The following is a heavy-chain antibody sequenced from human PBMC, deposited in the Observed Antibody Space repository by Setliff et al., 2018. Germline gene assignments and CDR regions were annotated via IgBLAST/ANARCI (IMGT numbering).Heavy chain of an antibody. Sequence: LRLSCAASGFTFSDYYMTWIRQAPGKGLEWVSYTSSGSSYTNYADSVRGRFAISRDNAKTSLYLQMSSLTAEDAAVYYCARMGPTWSTHAFDIWGRGTMVTVSS. D-gene: IGHD1-26*01. J-gene: IGHJ3*02. CDR1: GFTFSDYY. V-gene: IGHV3-11*03. CDR3: ARMGPTWSTHAFDI. CDR2: TSSGSSYT.